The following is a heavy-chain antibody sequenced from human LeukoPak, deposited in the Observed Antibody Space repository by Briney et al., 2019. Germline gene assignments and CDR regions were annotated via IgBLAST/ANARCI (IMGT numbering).Heavy chain of an antibody. CDR3: ARQTTFVGYSSGLWFNY. CDR2: IYGGGST. CDR1: GASISSWY. Sequence: SETLSLTCTISGASISSWYWSWIRQPPGRGLEWIVDIYGGGSTNYKSSLRSRVTISVDTSKNHFSLKLSSVTAAHTAVYYCARQTTFVGYSSGLWFNYWGQGALVNVSS. V-gene: IGHV4-59*01. D-gene: IGHD6-19*01. J-gene: IGHJ4*02.